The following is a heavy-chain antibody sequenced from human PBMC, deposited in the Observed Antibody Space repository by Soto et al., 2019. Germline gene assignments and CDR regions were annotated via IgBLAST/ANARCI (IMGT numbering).Heavy chain of an antibody. CDR2: ISSSSSYI. Sequence: GGSLRLSCAASGFTFSSYSMNWVRQAPGKGLEWVSSISSSSSYIYYADSVKGRFTISRDNAKNSLYLQMNSLRAEDTAVYYCARYEKCSSTSCAGFYYMDVWGKGTTVTVSS. CDR3: ARYEKCSSTSCAGFYYMDV. CDR1: GFTFSSYS. D-gene: IGHD2-2*01. J-gene: IGHJ6*03. V-gene: IGHV3-21*01.